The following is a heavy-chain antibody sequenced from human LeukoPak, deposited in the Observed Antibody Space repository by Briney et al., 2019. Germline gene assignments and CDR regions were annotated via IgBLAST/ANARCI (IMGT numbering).Heavy chain of an antibody. J-gene: IGHJ5*01. D-gene: IGHD3-9*01. Sequence: GGSLRLSCAASGFTFGNYWMHWVRQAPGKGLVWVSRIKGDGSHTIYADSVKGRFTISRDNAKNTPYLQMKSLRAEDTAVYYCVRDWDHFDFDSWGQGTLVTVSS. CDR1: GFTFGNYW. CDR2: IKGDGSHT. V-gene: IGHV3-74*01. CDR3: VRDWDHFDFDS.